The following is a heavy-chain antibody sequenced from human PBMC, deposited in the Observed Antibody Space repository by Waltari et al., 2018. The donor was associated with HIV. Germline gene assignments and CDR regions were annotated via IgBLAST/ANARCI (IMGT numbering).Heavy chain of an antibody. Sequence: EVQLVESGGGLVQPGGSLRLSCSASGFTFSSYAMHWVRQAPGKGLEYVSAISNNGQSTYYADSVKGRFTISRDNSKNTLNLQMSSLRAEDTAVYYCVKEGGYCSGGRCYYYGMDVWGQGTTVTVSS. CDR2: ISNNGQST. CDR3: VKEGGYCSGGRCYYYGMDV. D-gene: IGHD2-15*01. V-gene: IGHV3-64D*06. CDR1: GFTFSSYA. J-gene: IGHJ6*02.